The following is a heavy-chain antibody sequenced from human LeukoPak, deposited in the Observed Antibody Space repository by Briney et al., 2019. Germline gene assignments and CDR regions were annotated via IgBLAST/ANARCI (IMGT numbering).Heavy chain of an antibody. D-gene: IGHD4-17*01. J-gene: IGHJ4*02. Sequence: GGSLRLSCAASGFTFSSYAMHWVRQAPGKGLEYVSAISSNGGSTYYANSVKGRFTISRDNSKNTLYLQMGSLRAEDTAVYYCAKPLDYGEWAAFDYWGQGTLVTVSS. CDR3: AKPLDYGEWAAFDY. CDR2: ISSNGGST. V-gene: IGHV3-64*01. CDR1: GFTFSSYA.